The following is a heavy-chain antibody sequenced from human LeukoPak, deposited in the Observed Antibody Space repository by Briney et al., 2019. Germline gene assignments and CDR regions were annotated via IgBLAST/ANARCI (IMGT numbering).Heavy chain of an antibody. CDR3: ARDDRAQTMSDAFDI. Sequence: GGSLRLSCAASGFTVSSNYMSWVRQAPGKGLEWVSAISGSGGSTYYADSVKGRFTISRDNSKNTLYLQMNSLRAEDTAVYYCARDDRAQTMSDAFDIWGQGTMVTVSS. CDR1: GFTVSSNY. V-gene: IGHV3-23*01. J-gene: IGHJ3*02. D-gene: IGHD3-10*02. CDR2: ISGSGGST.